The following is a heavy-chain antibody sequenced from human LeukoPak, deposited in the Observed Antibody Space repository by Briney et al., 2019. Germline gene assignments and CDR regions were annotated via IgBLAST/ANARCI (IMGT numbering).Heavy chain of an antibody. Sequence: GGSLRLSCAASGFTFSSYWVHWVRQAPGKGLVWVSRINSDGYSISYADSVKGRFTISRDNAKNTLYLQMNSLRVEDTAVYYCARWVATGGWFDPWGQGTLVTVSS. V-gene: IGHV3-74*01. CDR1: GFTFSSYW. CDR3: ARWVATGGWFDP. D-gene: IGHD4-11*01. CDR2: INSDGYSI. J-gene: IGHJ5*02.